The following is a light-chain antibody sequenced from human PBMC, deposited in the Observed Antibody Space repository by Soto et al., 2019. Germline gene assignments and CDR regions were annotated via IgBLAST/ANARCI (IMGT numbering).Light chain of an antibody. CDR1: QSIYKW. Sequence: DIQMTQSPSSVSASIGERVTISCRASQSIYKWLVWYQQNPGKAPKLLIYAASSLQSGVTSRFSGSGYGTDFAFTSSRLQPEDFATYSCQQAYSFPLSFGGGTQVEL. V-gene: IGKV1-12*01. J-gene: IGKJ4*01. CDR2: AAS. CDR3: QQAYSFPLS.